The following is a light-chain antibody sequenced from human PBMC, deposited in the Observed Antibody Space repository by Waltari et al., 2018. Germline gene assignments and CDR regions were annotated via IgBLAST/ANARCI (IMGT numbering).Light chain of an antibody. CDR3: QQYDSYWT. CDR2: KVS. V-gene: IGKV1-5*03. Sequence: DIQMTQSPSTLSASVGDRVTITCRASQGGNSWVAWYQQKPRKAPKLLIFKVSNLESGVPSRFSGSGSGTEFTLTISSLQPDDFATYHCQQYDSYWTFGQGTKVEIK. J-gene: IGKJ1*01. CDR1: QGGNSW.